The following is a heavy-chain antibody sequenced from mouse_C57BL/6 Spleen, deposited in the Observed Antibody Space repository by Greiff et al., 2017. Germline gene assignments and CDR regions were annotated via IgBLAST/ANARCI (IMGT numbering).Heavy chain of an antibody. V-gene: IGHV5-15*04. CDR3: ARRGAITTVVANWYFDV. J-gene: IGHJ1*03. Sequence: DVMLVESGGGLVQPGGSLKLSCAASGFTFSDYGMAWVRQAPRKGPEWVAFISNLAYSIYYADTVTGRFTISRENAKNTLYLEMSSLRSEDTAMYYCARRGAITTVVANWYFDVWGTGTTVTVSS. D-gene: IGHD1-1*01. CDR2: ISNLAYSI. CDR1: GFTFSDYG.